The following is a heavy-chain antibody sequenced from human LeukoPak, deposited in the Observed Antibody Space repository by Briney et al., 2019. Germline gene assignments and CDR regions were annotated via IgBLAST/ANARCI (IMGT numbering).Heavy chain of an antibody. Sequence: SETLSLICTVSGDSINVYYWGWIRQPPGKGREWVGYSYFTGSTRFNPSLESRVTISVDTSKNEFSLKLTSVTAADTAVYYSARRRAEGGSNSLYNWFDPWGQGTLVTVSS. CDR2: SYFTGST. J-gene: IGHJ5*02. CDR3: ARRRAEGGSNSLYNWFDP. CDR1: GDSINVYY. D-gene: IGHD6-13*01. V-gene: IGHV4-59*08.